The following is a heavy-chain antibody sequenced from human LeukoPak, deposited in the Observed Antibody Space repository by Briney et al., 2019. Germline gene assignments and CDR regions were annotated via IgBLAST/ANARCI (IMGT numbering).Heavy chain of an antibody. D-gene: IGHD4-17*01. V-gene: IGHV4-30-4*01. CDR1: GGSISSGDYY. CDR3: ARTTTTVTTGFDY. CDR2: IYYSGST. Sequence: SETQSLTCTVSGGSISSGDYYWSWIRQPPGKGLEWIGYIYYSGSTYYNPSLKSRVTISVDTSKNQFSLKLSSVTAADTAVYYCARTTTTVTTGFDYWGQGTLVTVSS. J-gene: IGHJ4*02.